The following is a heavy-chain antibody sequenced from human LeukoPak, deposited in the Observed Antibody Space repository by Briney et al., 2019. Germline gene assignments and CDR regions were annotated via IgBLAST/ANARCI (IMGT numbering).Heavy chain of an antibody. CDR1: GGSISSYY. J-gene: IGHJ4*02. D-gene: IGHD3-22*01. Sequence: SETLSLTCTVSGGSISSYYWSWIRQPPGKGLEWIGYIYYSGSTNYNPFLKSRVTISVDTSKNQFSLKLSSVTAADTAVYYCARRSGYSSSEDYWGQGILVTVSS. V-gene: IGHV4-59*08. CDR3: ARRSGYSSSEDY. CDR2: IYYSGST.